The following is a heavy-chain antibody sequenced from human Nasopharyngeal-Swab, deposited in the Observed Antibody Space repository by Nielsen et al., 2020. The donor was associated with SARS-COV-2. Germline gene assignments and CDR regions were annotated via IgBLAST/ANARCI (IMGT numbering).Heavy chain of an antibody. CDR2: IIPIFGTA. CDR3: AGDRDSGYSDQRSAFDI. J-gene: IGHJ3*02. V-gene: IGHV1-69*13. CDR1: GGTFSSYA. Sequence: SVKVSCKASGGTFSSYAISWVRQAPGQGLEWMGGIIPIFGTANYAQKFQGRVTITADESTSTAYMELSSLRSEDTAVYYCAGDRDSGYSDQRSAFDIWGQGTMVTVSS. D-gene: IGHD5-12*01.